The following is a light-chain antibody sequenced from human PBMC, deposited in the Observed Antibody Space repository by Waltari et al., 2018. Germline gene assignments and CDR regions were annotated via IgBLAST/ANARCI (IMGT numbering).Light chain of an antibody. CDR1: SRFIGGLNY. Sequence: QSALTQPAPVPWSPGQSLTTSGTGTSRFIGGLNYASWYQQHPGKAPKLMIYDVNKRPSGVSNRFSGSKSGDTASLTISGLQAEDEAVYYCSSYTSRSTSVFGTGTKVTVL. J-gene: IGLJ1*01. CDR3: SSYTSRSTSV. V-gene: IGLV2-14*01. CDR2: DVN.